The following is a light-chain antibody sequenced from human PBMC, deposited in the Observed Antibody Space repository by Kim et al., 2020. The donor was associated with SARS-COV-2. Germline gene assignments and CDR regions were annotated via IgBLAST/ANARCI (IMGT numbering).Light chain of an antibody. Sequence: LGQTVRITCQRDSLRSYYASWYQQKPGQAPVLVIYGKNNRPSGIPDRFSGSSSGNTASLTITGAQAEDEADYYCNSRDSSGNHLRVFGGGTQLTVL. V-gene: IGLV3-19*01. CDR3: NSRDSSGNHLRV. CDR2: GKN. J-gene: IGLJ2*01. CDR1: SLRSYY.